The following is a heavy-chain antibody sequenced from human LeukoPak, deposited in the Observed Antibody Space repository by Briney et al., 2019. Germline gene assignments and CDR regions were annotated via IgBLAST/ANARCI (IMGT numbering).Heavy chain of an antibody. CDR1: GGSFSSYY. D-gene: IGHD2-15*01. CDR2: ISHSGGT. Sequence: SETLSLTCAVYGGSFSSYYWSWIRQPPGKGLEWIGEISHSGGTNYNPSLKSRVTISVDTSKNQFSLKLSSVTAADTAVYYCAKVLYWFDPWGQGTLVTVSS. CDR3: AKVLYWFDP. J-gene: IGHJ5*02. V-gene: IGHV4-34*01.